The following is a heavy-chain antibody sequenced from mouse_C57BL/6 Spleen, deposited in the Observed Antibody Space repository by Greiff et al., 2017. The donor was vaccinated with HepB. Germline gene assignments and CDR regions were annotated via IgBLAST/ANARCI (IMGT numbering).Heavy chain of an antibody. CDR2: ISSGGSYT. J-gene: IGHJ4*01. Sequence: EVKVVESGGDLVKPGGSLKLSCTASGFTFSSYGMSWVRQTPDKRLEWVATISSGGSYTYYPDSVKGRFTISRDNAKNTLYLQMSSLKSEDTAMYYCARHTLPNAMDYWGQGTSVTVSS. CDR3: ARHTLPNAMDY. V-gene: IGHV5-6*01. D-gene: IGHD5-5*01. CDR1: GFTFSSYG.